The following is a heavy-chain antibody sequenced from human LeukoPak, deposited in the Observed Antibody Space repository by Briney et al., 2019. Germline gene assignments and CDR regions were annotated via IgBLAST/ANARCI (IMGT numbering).Heavy chain of an antibody. CDR1: GDSVSSNSAA. CDR2: TYYRSKWYN. D-gene: IGHD6-19*01. J-gene: IGHJ6*02. Sequence: SQTLSLTCAISGDSVSSNSAAWNWIRQSPSRGLEWLGRTYYRSKWYNDYAVSVKSRITIKPDTSKNHFSLQLNSVTHEHTAEYYCARDRFAAAIAVAGTRVNYGMDVWGQGTTVTVSS. CDR3: ARDRFAAAIAVAGTRVNYGMDV. V-gene: IGHV6-1*01.